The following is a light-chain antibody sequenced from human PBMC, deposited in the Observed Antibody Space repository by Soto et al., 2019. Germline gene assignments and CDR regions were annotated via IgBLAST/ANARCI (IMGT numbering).Light chain of an antibody. J-gene: IGKJ1*01. Sequence: EIVLTQSPGTLSLSPGERATLSCRASQSFGSSYLAWYQQKPGQAPRLLIYGASSRATGIPDRFSGSGSGTDFTLTISRLEPEDFAVYYCQQYGSSPWTFG. CDR3: QQYGSSPWT. V-gene: IGKV3-20*01. CDR2: GAS. CDR1: QSFGSSY.